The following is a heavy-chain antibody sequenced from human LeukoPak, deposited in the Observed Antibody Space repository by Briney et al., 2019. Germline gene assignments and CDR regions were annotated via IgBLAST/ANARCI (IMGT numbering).Heavy chain of an antibody. V-gene: IGHV1-18*01. J-gene: IGHJ4*02. Sequence: XXAPGXXXXXMGWISAYNGNTNYAQKLQGRVTMTTDTSTSTAYMDLRSLRSDDTAVYYCARLVAGTYFDYWGQGTLVTVSS. CDR2: ISAYNGNT. D-gene: IGHD6-19*01. CDR3: ARLVAGTYFDY.